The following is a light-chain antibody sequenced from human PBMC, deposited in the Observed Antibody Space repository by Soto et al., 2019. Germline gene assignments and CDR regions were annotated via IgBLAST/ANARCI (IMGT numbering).Light chain of an antibody. J-gene: IGKJ3*01. Sequence: DIQLTQSPSFLSASVGDRVTMTCRASQGISTYLAWYQQKPGKAPKLLIYSASSLQTGVPSRFSGSGSGTDFTLTINSLQPEDFATYYCQQSYNGPFTFGPGTKVDIK. V-gene: IGKV1-39*01. CDR1: QGISTY. CDR3: QQSYNGPFT. CDR2: SAS.